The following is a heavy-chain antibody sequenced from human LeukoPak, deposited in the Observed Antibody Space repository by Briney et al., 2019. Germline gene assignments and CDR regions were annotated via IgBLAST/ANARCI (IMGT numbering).Heavy chain of an antibody. V-gene: IGHV4-30-4*01. D-gene: IGHD6-13*01. Sequence: SETLSLTCTVSRGPINSGDYYWSWIRQPPGKGLEWIGYIYSIVSTYYNPSLKSRVTISVDMSKNQFSLNLRSVTAADRAVYYCARAAAALYYFDYWGQGVLVIVSS. CDR2: IYSIVST. CDR1: RGPINSGDYY. CDR3: ARAAAALYYFDY. J-gene: IGHJ4*02.